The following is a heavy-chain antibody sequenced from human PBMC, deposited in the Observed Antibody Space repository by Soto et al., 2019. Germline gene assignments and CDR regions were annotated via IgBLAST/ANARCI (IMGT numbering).Heavy chain of an antibody. V-gene: IGHV4-31*03. Sequence: PSEALSVTCPVSGCSISSGGYYWSWIRQHPGKGLEWIGYIYYSGSTYYNPSLKSRVTISVDTTKNQFSLKLSSVTAADTAVYYCARARYSSSWYYFDYWGQGTLVTVSS. J-gene: IGHJ4*02. CDR3: ARARYSSSWYYFDY. CDR2: IYYSGST. D-gene: IGHD6-13*01. CDR1: GCSISSGGYY.